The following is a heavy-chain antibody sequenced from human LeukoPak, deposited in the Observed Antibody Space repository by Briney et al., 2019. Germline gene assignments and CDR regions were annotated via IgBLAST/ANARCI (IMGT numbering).Heavy chain of an antibody. CDR3: AKERWEQQGEYCYYYGMDV. V-gene: IGHV3-23*01. D-gene: IGHD1-26*01. J-gene: IGHJ6*02. Sequence: GGSLRLSCAASGFTFSFNAMSWVRQAPGKGLEWVSAISGTGGVTYYADSVKGRFTISRDNSKNTLYLQMNSLRAEDTAVYYCAKERWEQQGEYCYYYGMDVWGQGTTVTVSS. CDR1: GFTFSFNA. CDR2: ISGTGGVT.